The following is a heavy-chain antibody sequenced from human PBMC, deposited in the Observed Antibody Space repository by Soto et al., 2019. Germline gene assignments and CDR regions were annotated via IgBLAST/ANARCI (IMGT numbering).Heavy chain of an antibody. Sequence: VASVKVSCKASGYSFSDYHIHWVRQAPGQGLEWLGRINPKSGGTSSAEKFQGWVTMTRDTSISTAYMELTRLRSDDTAVYFCARGHSTDCANGVWSFINNHGIGVWGRGTTVTVSS. CDR2: INPKSGGT. V-gene: IGHV1-2*04. J-gene: IGHJ6*04. D-gene: IGHD2-8*01. CDR3: ARGHSTDCANGVWSFINNHGIGV. CDR1: GYSFSDYH.